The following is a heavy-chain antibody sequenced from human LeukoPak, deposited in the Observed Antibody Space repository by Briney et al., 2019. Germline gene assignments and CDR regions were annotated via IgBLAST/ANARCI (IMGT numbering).Heavy chain of an antibody. V-gene: IGHV3-21*01. J-gene: IGHJ4*02. Sequence: GGSLRLSCAASGFTFSSYGMNWVRQAPGKGLEWVSSISSSSSYIYYADSVKGRFTISRDNAKNSLYLQMNSLRAEDTAVYYCARADSSGWKLDYWGQGTLVTVSS. CDR3: ARADSSGWKLDY. CDR1: GFTFSSYG. CDR2: ISSSSSYI. D-gene: IGHD6-19*01.